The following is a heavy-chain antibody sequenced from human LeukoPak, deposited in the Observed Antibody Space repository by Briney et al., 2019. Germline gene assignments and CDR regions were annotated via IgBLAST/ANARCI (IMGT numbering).Heavy chain of an antibody. V-gene: IGHV1-2*04. CDR2: INPNSGGT. CDR1: GYTFTGYY. D-gene: IGHD2-15*01. J-gene: IGHJ4*02. Sequence: ASVKVSCKASGYTFTGYYMHWVRQAPGQGLEWMGWINPNSGGTNYAQKFQGWVTMTRDTSISTAYMELSSLRSEDTAVYYCARVGGGSHASYWGQGTLVTVSS. CDR3: ARVGGGSHASY.